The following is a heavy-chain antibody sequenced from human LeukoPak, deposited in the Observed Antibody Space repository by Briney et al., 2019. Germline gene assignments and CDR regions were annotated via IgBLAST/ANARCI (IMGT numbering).Heavy chain of an antibody. Sequence: ASVKVSCKASGYTFTGYYMHWVRQAPGQGLEWMGIINPSGGSTSYAQKFQGRVTMTRDTSTSTVYMELSSLRSEDTAVYYCARDQGFCSSTSCYGGYYYMDVWGKGTTVTVSS. V-gene: IGHV1-46*01. J-gene: IGHJ6*03. CDR1: GYTFTGYY. CDR2: INPSGGST. CDR3: ARDQGFCSSTSCYGGYYYMDV. D-gene: IGHD2-2*01.